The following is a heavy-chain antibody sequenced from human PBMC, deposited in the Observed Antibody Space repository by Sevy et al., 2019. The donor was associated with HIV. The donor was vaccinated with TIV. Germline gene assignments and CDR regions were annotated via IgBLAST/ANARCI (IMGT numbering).Heavy chain of an antibody. CDR2: IGTVGDT. Sequence: GGSLRLSCAASGFTFSSYDMHWVRQATGKGLEWVSAIGTVGDTFYSDSVKGRFTISRENAKNSFYLQMNSLGAGDTAVYYCARGGSDAFDIWGQGTMVTVSS. D-gene: IGHD1-1*01. CDR1: GFTFSSYD. V-gene: IGHV3-13*01. CDR3: ARGGSDAFDI. J-gene: IGHJ3*02.